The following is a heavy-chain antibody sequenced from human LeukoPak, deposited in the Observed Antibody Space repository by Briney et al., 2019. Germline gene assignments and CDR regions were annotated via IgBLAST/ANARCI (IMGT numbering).Heavy chain of an antibody. V-gene: IGHV1-69*06. J-gene: IGHJ6*03. CDR2: IIPRFGTP. Sequence: SVKVSCKASGGTFSNYAIIWVRQAPGQGLEWMGGIIPRFGTPNYAQKFQDRFTITADKSTSTAYMELSSLRSEDTAVYYCARGRVSVVLDYYYYYYMDVWGKGTTVTVSS. D-gene: IGHD5/OR15-5a*01. CDR1: GGTFSNYA. CDR3: ARGRVSVVLDYYYYYYMDV.